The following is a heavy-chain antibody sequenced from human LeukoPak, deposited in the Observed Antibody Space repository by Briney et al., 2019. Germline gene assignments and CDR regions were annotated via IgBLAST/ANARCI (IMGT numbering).Heavy chain of an antibody. V-gene: IGHV3-33*01. Sequence: GGSLRLSCAASGFTFSSYGMHWVRQAPGKGLEWVAVIWYDGSNKYYADSVKGRFTISRDNSKNTLYLQMNSLRAEDTAVYYCATNPGIAVAGTGWGQGTLVTVSS. D-gene: IGHD6-19*01. CDR3: ATNPGIAVAGTG. CDR2: IWYDGSNK. CDR1: GFTFSSYG. J-gene: IGHJ4*02.